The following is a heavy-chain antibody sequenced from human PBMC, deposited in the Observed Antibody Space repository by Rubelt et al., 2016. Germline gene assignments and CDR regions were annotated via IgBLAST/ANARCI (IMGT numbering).Heavy chain of an antibody. Sequence: GKGLEWIGYIYYSGSTNYNPSLKSRVTISVDTSKNQFSLKLSSVTAADTAVYYCARVRYSSWFDPWGQGTLVTVSS. D-gene: IGHD6-19*01. CDR3: ARVRYSSWFDP. CDR2: IYYSGST. J-gene: IGHJ5*02. V-gene: IGHV4-59*12.